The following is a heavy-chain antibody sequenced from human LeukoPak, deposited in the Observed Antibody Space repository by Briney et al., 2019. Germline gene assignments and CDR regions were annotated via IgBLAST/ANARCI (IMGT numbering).Heavy chain of an antibody. CDR2: IYYSGSI. Sequence: SETLSLTCTVSGGSISSSSYYWGWIRQPPGKGLEWIGSIYYSGSIYYNPSLKSRVTISVDTSKNQFSLKLSSVTAADTAVYYCANAYGDYRYYFDYWGQGTLVTVSS. CDR1: GGSISSSSYY. D-gene: IGHD4-17*01. J-gene: IGHJ4*02. CDR3: ANAYGDYRYYFDY. V-gene: IGHV4-39*01.